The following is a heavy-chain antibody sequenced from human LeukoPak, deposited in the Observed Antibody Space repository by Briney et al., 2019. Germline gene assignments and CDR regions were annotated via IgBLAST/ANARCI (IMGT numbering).Heavy chain of an antibody. Sequence: GGSLSLSCAPFGFTFRSYALSWFRRPPGKGLEWASAISGSGGSTYYADSVKGRFTISRDNSKNTLYLQMNSLRAEDTAVYYCAKSSGTMVQGANWFDPWGQGTLVTVSS. CDR2: ISGSGGST. CDR1: GFTFRSYA. V-gene: IGHV3-23*01. CDR3: AKSSGTMVQGANWFDP. J-gene: IGHJ5*02. D-gene: IGHD3-10*01.